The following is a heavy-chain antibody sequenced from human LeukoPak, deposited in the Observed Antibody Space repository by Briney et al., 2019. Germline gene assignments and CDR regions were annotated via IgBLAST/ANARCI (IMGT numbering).Heavy chain of an antibody. J-gene: IGHJ3*02. D-gene: IGHD3-22*01. CDR3: ARDLEDSSPFGAFDM. CDR2: IWFDGIKK. V-gene: IGHV3-33*01. CDR1: GFTFSNYG. Sequence: GRSLRLSCAASGFTFSNYGMHWVRQVPGKGLEWVAAIWFDGIKKYYADSVKGRLTIPRDNSKNTLYLQVNSLRAEDTAVYYCARDLEDSSPFGAFDMWGQGTMVTVSS.